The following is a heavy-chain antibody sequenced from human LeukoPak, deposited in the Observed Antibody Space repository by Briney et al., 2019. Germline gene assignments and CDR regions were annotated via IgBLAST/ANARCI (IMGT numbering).Heavy chain of an antibody. V-gene: IGHV1-8*03. Sequence: GASVKVSCKASGYTFTSYDINWVRQATGQGLEWMGRMDPNSGKTGYAQKFQGRVTITRDTSISTAYMELSSLRSEDTAVYYCARGEGDLPFDYWGQGTLVTVSS. CDR3: ARGEGDLPFDY. CDR1: GYTFTSYD. CDR2: MDPNSGKT. J-gene: IGHJ4*02. D-gene: IGHD3-10*01.